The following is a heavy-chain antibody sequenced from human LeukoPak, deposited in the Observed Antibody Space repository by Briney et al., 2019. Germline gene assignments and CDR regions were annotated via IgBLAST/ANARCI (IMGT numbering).Heavy chain of an antibody. CDR3: AKAGVVVLRYFDWLFQGGIFDY. CDR2: ISGSGGST. V-gene: IGHV3-23*01. CDR1: GFTFSSYG. Sequence: PGGSLRLSCAASGFTFSSYGMSWVRQAPGKGLEWVSAISGSGGSTYYADSVKGRFTISRDNSKNTLYLQMNSLRAEDTAVYYCAKAGVVVLRYFDWLFQGGIFDYWGQGTLVTVSS. D-gene: IGHD3-9*01. J-gene: IGHJ4*02.